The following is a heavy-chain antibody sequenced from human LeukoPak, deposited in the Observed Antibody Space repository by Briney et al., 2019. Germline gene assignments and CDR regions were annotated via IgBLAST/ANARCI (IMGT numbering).Heavy chain of an antibody. CDR3: ARDGTMVRGVIFGMDV. J-gene: IGHJ6*02. Sequence: PGRSLRLSCAASGFTFSSYGMHWVRQAPGKGLEWVAVIWLDGSNKYYADSVKGRFTISRDNSKNTLYLQMNSLRAEDTAVYYCARDGTMVRGVIFGMDVWGQGTTVTVSS. D-gene: IGHD3-10*01. CDR1: GFTFSSYG. CDR2: IWLDGSNK. V-gene: IGHV3-33*01.